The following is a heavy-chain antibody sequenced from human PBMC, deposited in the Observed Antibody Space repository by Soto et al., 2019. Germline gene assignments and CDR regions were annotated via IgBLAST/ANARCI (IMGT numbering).Heavy chain of an antibody. CDR3: ARDVILTGYYNYYYYGMDV. CDR2: ISAYNGNT. CDR1: GYTFTSYG. V-gene: IGHV1-18*01. Sequence: ASVKVSCKASGYTFTSYGISWVRQAPGQGLEWMGWISAYNGNTNYAQKLQGRVTMTTDTSTSTAYMELRSLRSDDTAVYYCARDVILTGYYNYYYYGMDVWGQGTRVTVSS. D-gene: IGHD3-9*01. J-gene: IGHJ6*02.